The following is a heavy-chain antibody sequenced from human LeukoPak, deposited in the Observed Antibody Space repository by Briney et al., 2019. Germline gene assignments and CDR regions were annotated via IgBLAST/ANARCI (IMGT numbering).Heavy chain of an antibody. D-gene: IGHD5-18*01. J-gene: IGHJ4*02. CDR3: ARGGYSYGIGDY. Sequence: GGSLRLSCQASGFPFSSYWMHWVRQAPGKGLEWVSYISSSGSTIYYADSVKGRFTISRDNAKNSLYLQMNSLRAEDTAVYYCARGGYSYGIGDYWGQGTLVTVSS. CDR1: GFPFSSYW. CDR2: ISSSGSTI. V-gene: IGHV3-48*03.